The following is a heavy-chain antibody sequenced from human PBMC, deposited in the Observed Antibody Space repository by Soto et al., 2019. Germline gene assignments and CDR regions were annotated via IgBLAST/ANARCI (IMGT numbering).Heavy chain of an antibody. CDR2: IRSKANSYAT. J-gene: IGHJ3*02. CDR1: GFTFSGSA. CDR3: TRRLDFWSGYPAFDI. D-gene: IGHD3-3*01. Sequence: PGGSLRLSCAASGFTFSGSAMHWVRQASGKGLEWVGRIRSKANSYATAYAASVKGRFTISRDDSKNTAYLQMNSLKTEDTAMYYCTRRLDFWSGYPAFDIWGQGTMVTVSS. V-gene: IGHV3-73*01.